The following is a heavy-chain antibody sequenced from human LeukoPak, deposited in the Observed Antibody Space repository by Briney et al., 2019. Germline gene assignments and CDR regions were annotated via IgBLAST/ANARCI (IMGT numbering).Heavy chain of an antibody. V-gene: IGHV3-21*01. Sequence: KAGGSLRLSCAASGFTFSSYTMNWVRQAPGQGLEWVSSISSSSSYMYYADSVKGRFTISRDNAKNSLDLQMNSLRAEDTAVYYCAENYHDRRGYYGYWGQGTLVTVSS. D-gene: IGHD3-22*01. CDR3: AENYHDRRGYYGY. CDR1: GFTFSSYT. J-gene: IGHJ4*02. CDR2: ISSSSSYM.